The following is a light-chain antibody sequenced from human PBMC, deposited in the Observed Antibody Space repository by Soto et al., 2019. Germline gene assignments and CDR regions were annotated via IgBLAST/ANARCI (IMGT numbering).Light chain of an antibody. CDR3: SSYTSSSTAV. Sequence: QSVLTQPASVSGSPGQSITISCTGTSSDVGGYKYVSWYQQHPGKAPKLMIYEVSNRPSGVSNRFSGSKSGNTASLTISGLQAEDEADYSCSSYTSSSTAVFGGGTQLTVL. V-gene: IGLV2-14*01. CDR2: EVS. CDR1: SSDVGGYKY. J-gene: IGLJ7*01.